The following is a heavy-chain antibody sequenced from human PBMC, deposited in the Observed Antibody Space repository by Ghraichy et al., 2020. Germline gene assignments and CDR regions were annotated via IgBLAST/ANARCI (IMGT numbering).Heavy chain of an antibody. D-gene: IGHD3-3*01. CDR2: ISGSGGST. J-gene: IGHJ3*02. CDR3: AKFCFWSGYYAKGAFDI. V-gene: IGHV3-23*01. Sequence: GGSLRLSCAASGFTFSSYAMSWVRQAPGKGLEWVSAISGSGGSTYYADSVKGRFTISRDNSKNTLYLQMNSLRAEDTAVYYCAKFCFWSGYYAKGAFDIWGQGTMVTVSS. CDR1: GFTFSSYA.